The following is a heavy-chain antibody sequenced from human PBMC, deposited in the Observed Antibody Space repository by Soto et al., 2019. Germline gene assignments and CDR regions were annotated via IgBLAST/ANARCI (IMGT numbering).Heavy chain of an antibody. V-gene: IGHV3-48*02. CDR1: GFTFSSYS. CDR2: ISSSSSTI. CDR3: ARDKRTKPTPGIVYYYYYGMDV. J-gene: IGHJ6*02. D-gene: IGHD3-16*02. Sequence: GGSLRLSCAASGFTFSSYSMNWVRQAPGKGLEWVSYISSSSSTIYYADSVKGRFTISRDNAKNSLYLQMNSLRDEDTAVYYCARDKRTKPTPGIVYYYYYGMDVWGQGTTVTVSS.